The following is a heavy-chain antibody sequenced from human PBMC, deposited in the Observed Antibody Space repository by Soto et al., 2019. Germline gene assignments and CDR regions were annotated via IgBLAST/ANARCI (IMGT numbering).Heavy chain of an antibody. CDR1: GFTFSSYW. CDR2: IKQDGSEK. V-gene: IGHV3-7*01. Sequence: GGSLRLSCAASGFTFSSYWMSWVRQAPGKGLEWVANIKQDGSEKYYVDSVKGRFTISRDNAKNSLYLQMNSLRAEDTAVYYCARYRELTGIGAFDIWGQGTMVTVSS. D-gene: IGHD1-26*01. J-gene: IGHJ3*02. CDR3: ARYRELTGIGAFDI.